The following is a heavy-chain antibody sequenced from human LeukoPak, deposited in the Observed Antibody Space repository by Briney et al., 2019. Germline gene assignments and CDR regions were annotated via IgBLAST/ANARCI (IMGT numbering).Heavy chain of an antibody. V-gene: IGHV1-2*02. Sequence: ASVTVSFTASGYSFTAFYIHWVRQAPGQGGEWMGWIHPRSGETNYAYKFRGRVTMTRDTYNSKNYMDLGSLGVDDTAVYYCARDGEYGTGSYYRGCFDYWGQGTLVTVSS. J-gene: IGHJ4*02. D-gene: IGHD3-10*01. CDR3: ARDGEYGTGSYYRGCFDY. CDR2: IHPRSGET. CDR1: GYSFTAFY.